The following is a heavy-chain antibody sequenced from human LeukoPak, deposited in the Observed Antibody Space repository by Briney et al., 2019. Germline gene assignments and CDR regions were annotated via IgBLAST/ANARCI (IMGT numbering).Heavy chain of an antibody. D-gene: IGHD2-15*01. CDR3: ARRCSGGSCYLSNNWFDP. V-gene: IGHV4-59*08. J-gene: IGHJ5*02. CDR2: IYYSGST. Sequence: SETLSLTCTVSGGSISSYYWSWIRQPPGKGLEWIGYIYYSGSTYYNPSLKSRVTISVDTSKNQFSLKLSSVTAADTAVYYCARRCSGGSCYLSNNWFDPWGQGTLVTVSS. CDR1: GGSISSYY.